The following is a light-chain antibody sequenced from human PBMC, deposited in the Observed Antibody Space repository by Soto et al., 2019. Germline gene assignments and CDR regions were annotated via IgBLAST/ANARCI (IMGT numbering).Light chain of an antibody. CDR1: NFGSKS. CDR3: HVWDSDSDHPV. V-gene: IGLV3-21*04. J-gene: IGLJ2*01. Sequence: SYELTQSPSGSVAPGKTATSPCGGNNFGSKSVHWYQQKPGQAPVLVINNEVDRPSGIPERFSGSNSGNTATLTITRVDAGDEADYYCHVWDSDSDHPVFGGGTKLTVL. CDR2: NEV.